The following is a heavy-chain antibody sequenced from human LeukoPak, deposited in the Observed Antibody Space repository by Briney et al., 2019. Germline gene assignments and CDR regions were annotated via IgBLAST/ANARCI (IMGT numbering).Heavy chain of an antibody. CDR1: GFTFSSYA. CDR2: ISGSGGST. V-gene: IGHV3-23*01. Sequence: GGSLRLSCAASGFTFSSYAMSWVRQAPGKGLEWVSVISGSGGSTYYADSVKGRFTISRDNSKNTLYLQMNSLRAEDTAVYYCAKRGDSSSWYLNWFDPWGQGTLVTVSS. J-gene: IGHJ5*02. CDR3: AKRGDSSSWYLNWFDP. D-gene: IGHD6-13*01.